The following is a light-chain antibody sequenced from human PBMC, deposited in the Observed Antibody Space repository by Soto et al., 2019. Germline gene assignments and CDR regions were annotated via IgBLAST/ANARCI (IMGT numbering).Light chain of an antibody. V-gene: IGKV1-5*03. CDR2: KAS. Sequence: DIQMTQSPSTLSASVGDRVTITCRASQSISDWLAWYQQKPGKAPKFLIYKASNLESGVPSRFSGSGSGTEFTLTISSVQPDDYAAYYCQYYDNYSWTCRQGTKVEIK. CDR3: QYYDNYSWT. CDR1: QSISDW. J-gene: IGKJ1*01.